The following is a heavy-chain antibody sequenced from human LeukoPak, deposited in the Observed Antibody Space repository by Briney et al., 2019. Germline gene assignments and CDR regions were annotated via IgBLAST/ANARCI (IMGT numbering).Heavy chain of an antibody. J-gene: IGHJ4*02. Sequence: PGGSLGLSCAASGFTFSSYAMSWVRQAPGKGLEWVSAISGSGGSTYYADSVKGRFTISRDNSKNTLYLQMNSLRAEDTAVYYCAKETRQWPVRGRVDYWGQGTLATVSS. V-gene: IGHV3-23*01. CDR3: AKETRQWPVRGRVDY. CDR2: ISGSGGST. D-gene: IGHD6-19*01. CDR1: GFTFSSYA.